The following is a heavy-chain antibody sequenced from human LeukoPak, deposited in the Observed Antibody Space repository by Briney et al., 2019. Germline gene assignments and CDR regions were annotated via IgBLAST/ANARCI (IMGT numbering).Heavy chain of an antibody. D-gene: IGHD2-2*01. J-gene: IGHJ6*02. CDR2: VTYDGSKA. CDR1: GFTFSSYA. Sequence: PGGSLRLSCAASGFTFSSYAMHWVRQAPGKGLEWLGVVTYDGSKAFYADSVEGRLTISRDNSKNTLYLQMNTLRVEDRAVYLCAKDQRTMTRRMDVWGQGTAVIVSS. V-gene: IGHV3-30*18. CDR3: AKDQRTMTRRMDV.